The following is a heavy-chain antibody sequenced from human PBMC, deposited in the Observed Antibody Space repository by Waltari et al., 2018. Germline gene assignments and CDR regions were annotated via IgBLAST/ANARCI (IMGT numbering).Heavy chain of an antibody. CDR1: GGSFSGYY. J-gene: IGHJ4*02. CDR3: AAHLLWFGRRGFDY. D-gene: IGHD3-10*01. V-gene: IGHV4-34*01. CDR2: INHSGST. Sequence: QVQLQQWGAGLLKPSETQTTTCDVYGGSFSGYYWSWIRQPPGKGLEWIGEINHSGSTNYNPSLKSRVTISVETSKNQFSLKLSSVTAADTAVYYCAAHLLWFGRRGFDYWGQGTLVTVSS.